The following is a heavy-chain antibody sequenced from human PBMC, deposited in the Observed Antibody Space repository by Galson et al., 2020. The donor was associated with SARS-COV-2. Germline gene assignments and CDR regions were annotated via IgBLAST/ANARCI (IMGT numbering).Heavy chain of an antibody. D-gene: IGHD3-10*01. CDR3: ARGEERVRGIVGRFDP. CDR2: ISAYNSNT. CDR1: GYIFTNYG. V-gene: IGHV1-18*01. Sequence: ASVKVSCKASGYIFTNYGITWVRQAPGQGLEWMGWISAYNSNTNYAQKLQGRVTMTTDTSTSTVYMELRSLRSDDTAVYYCARGEERVRGIVGRFDPWGQGTLVTVSS. J-gene: IGHJ5*02.